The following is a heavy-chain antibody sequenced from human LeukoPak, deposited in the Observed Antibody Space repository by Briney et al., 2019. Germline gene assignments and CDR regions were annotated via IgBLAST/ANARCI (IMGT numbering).Heavy chain of an antibody. Sequence: SGTLSLTCAVSGGSISSSNWWSWVRQPPGKGLEWIGNIYYSENTCYNPSLKSRVTISVDTSKNQFSLNLSSVTAADTAVYYCARVTGYTIEDYFDYWGQGTLVTVSS. CDR1: GGSISSSNW. CDR3: ARVTGYTIEDYFDY. CDR2: IYYSENT. J-gene: IGHJ4*02. V-gene: IGHV4-4*02. D-gene: IGHD3-9*01.